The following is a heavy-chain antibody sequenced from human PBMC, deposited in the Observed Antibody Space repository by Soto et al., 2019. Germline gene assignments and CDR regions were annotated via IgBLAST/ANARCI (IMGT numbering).Heavy chain of an antibody. V-gene: IGHV4-34*01. CDR1: GGSFSGYY. CDR3: AIPAVSTVTTVHYYYGMGV. Sequence: PSETLSLTCAVYGGSFSGYYWSWIRQPPGKGLEWIGEINHSGSTNYNPSLKSRVTISVDTSKNQFSLKLSSVTAADTAVYYCAIPAVSTVTTVHYYYGMGVWGQGTTVTVSS. J-gene: IGHJ6*02. D-gene: IGHD4-17*01. CDR2: INHSGST.